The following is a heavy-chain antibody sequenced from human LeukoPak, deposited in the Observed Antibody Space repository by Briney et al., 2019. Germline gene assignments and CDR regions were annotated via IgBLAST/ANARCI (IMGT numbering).Heavy chain of an antibody. CDR1: GYSISSAYY. D-gene: IGHD3-10*01. CDR3: ASYGLRWFDP. Sequence: SETLSLTCTVSGYSISSAYYWGWIRQPPGKGLEWIGYIYYSGSTNYNPSLKSRVTISVDTSKNQFSLKLSSVTAADTAVYYCASYGLRWFDPWGQGTLVTVSS. V-gene: IGHV4-61*05. CDR2: IYYSGST. J-gene: IGHJ5*02.